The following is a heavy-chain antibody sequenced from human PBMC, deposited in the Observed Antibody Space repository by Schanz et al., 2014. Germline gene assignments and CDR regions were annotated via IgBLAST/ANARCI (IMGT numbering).Heavy chain of an antibody. D-gene: IGHD3-3*01. CDR3: ARVGGTYYDFWSGVPPTVMHDGFDI. J-gene: IGHJ3*02. CDR1: GFAFDTYW. V-gene: IGHV3-7*01. Sequence: EVQLVESGGGFVQPGGSLRLSCAASGFAFDTYWMSWVRQAPGKGLEWVANIKHDGSEKYYVDSVKGRFTISRDNAKNSMYLEMNSLRAEDTAVFYCARVGGTYYDFWSGVPPTVMHDGFDIWGQGTMVTVS. CDR2: IKHDGSEK.